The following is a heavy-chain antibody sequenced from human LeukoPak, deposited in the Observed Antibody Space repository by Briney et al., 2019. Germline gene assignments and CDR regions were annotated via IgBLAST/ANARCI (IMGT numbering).Heavy chain of an antibody. J-gene: IGHJ4*02. CDR3: EGKSTSIFDY. CDR2: IYKSGTT. D-gene: IGHD2-2*01. V-gene: IGHV4-4*09. Sequence: SETLSLTCTVSGGSISRSYWSWIRQPPGKGLEWIGYIYKSGTTNYKSSLKSRVTISLDTSKNQFSLKLSSVTAADTAVYYCEGKSTSIFDYWGQGALVTVSS. CDR1: GGSISRSY.